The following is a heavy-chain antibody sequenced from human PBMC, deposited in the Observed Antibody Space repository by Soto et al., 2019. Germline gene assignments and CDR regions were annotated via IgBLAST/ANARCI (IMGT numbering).Heavy chain of an antibody. CDR2: IYYSGST. V-gene: IGHV4-59*01. Sequence: QVQLQESGPGLVKPSETLSLTCTVSGGSISSYYWSWIRQPPGKGLEWIGYIYYSGSTNYNPSLKSRVTISVDTSKNQFSLKLSSVTAADTAVYYCAGGFVWTPFDYWGQGTLVTVSS. CDR1: GGSISSYY. CDR3: AGGFVWTPFDY. D-gene: IGHD3-10*01. J-gene: IGHJ4*02.